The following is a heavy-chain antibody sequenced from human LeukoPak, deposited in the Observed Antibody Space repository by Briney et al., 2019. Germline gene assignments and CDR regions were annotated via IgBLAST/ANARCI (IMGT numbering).Heavy chain of an antibody. Sequence: PSETLSLTCAVYGGSFSGYYWSWIRQPPGKGLEWIGEINHSGSTNYNPSLKSRVTISVDTSKNQLSLKLSSVTAADTAVYYCARPPRERDGYNRKFDYWGQGTLVTVSS. CDR1: GGSFSGYY. V-gene: IGHV4-34*01. CDR2: INHSGST. CDR3: ARPPRERDGYNRKFDY. J-gene: IGHJ4*02. D-gene: IGHD5-24*01.